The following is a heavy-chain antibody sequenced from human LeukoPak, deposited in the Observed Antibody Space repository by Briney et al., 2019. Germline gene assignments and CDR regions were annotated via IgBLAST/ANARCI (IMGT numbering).Heavy chain of an antibody. V-gene: IGHV4-39*07. J-gene: IGHJ3*02. D-gene: IGHD3-9*01. CDR2: IYYSGST. Sequence: TSETLSLTCTVSGGSISSSSYYWGWIRQPPGKGLEWIGSIYYSGSTYYNPSLKSRVTISVDTSKNQFSLKLSSVTAADTAVYYCARAAYDILTGPDLHDAFDIWGQGIMVTVSS. CDR1: GGSISSSSYY. CDR3: ARAAYDILTGPDLHDAFDI.